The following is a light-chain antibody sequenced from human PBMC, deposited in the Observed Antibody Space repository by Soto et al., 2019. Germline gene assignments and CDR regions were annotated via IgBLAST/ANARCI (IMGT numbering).Light chain of an antibody. Sequence: IQFTPSPSSLSASVGDRVTITCRASQGISSFLAWFQQKPGKAPKLLIYAASTLQSGVPSRFSGRGSGTDFTLTISSLQTEDFATYYCQQHNSYPLTFGAGTKVDIK. CDR2: AAS. V-gene: IGKV1-9*01. CDR3: QQHNSYPLT. CDR1: QGISSF. J-gene: IGKJ4*01.